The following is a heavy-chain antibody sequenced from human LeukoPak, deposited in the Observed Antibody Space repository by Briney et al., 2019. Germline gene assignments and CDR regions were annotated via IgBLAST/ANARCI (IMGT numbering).Heavy chain of an antibody. D-gene: IGHD2-2*01. CDR3: AKQGPGYCSSTSCYGVDY. V-gene: IGHV7-4-1*02. CDR2: INTNTGNP. Sequence: ASVKVSCKASGYTFTSYAMNWVRQAAGQVLEWMGWINTNTGNPTDAQGFTGRFVFALDTSVSTAYLQISSLKAEDSAVYYCAKQGPGYCSSTSCYGVDYWGQGTLVTVSS. J-gene: IGHJ4*02. CDR1: GYTFTSYA.